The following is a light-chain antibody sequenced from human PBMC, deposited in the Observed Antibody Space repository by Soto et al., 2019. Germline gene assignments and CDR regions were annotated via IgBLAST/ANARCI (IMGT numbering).Light chain of an antibody. CDR2: SND. J-gene: IGLJ1*01. V-gene: IGLV1-44*01. Sequence: QSVLTQPPSASATPGQRVTISCSGRSSDVGSNTVNWYQQFPGAAPKLLIYSNDQRPSGVPDRFSASKSGTSASLAISGLQSEDEAYYYCAPWDVSPFGHLLGTGTKVTGL. CDR3: APWDVSPFGHL. CDR1: SSDVGSNT.